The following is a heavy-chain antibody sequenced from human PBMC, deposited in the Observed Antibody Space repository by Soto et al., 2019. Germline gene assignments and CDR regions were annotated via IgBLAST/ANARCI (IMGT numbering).Heavy chain of an antibody. Sequence: SETLSLTCTVSGGSISSYYWSWIRQPPGKGLEWIGYIYFSGSTYYNPSLKSRVTISVDTSKNQFSLKLSSVTAADTAVYYCARDKGYCSGGSCYSFDYWGQGTLVTVSS. V-gene: IGHV4-59*12. CDR2: IYFSGST. D-gene: IGHD2-15*01. J-gene: IGHJ4*02. CDR3: ARDKGYCSGGSCYSFDY. CDR1: GGSISSYY.